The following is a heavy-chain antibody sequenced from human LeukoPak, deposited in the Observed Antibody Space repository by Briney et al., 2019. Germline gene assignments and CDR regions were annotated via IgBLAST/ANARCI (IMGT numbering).Heavy chain of an antibody. CDR1: GFTFSSYA. J-gene: IGHJ4*02. CDR2: ISYDGSNK. V-gene: IGHV3-30-3*01. CDR3: ARGLVVNWNEGYFDY. D-gene: IGHD1-1*01. Sequence: LPGGSLRLSCAASGFTFSSYAMHWVRQAPGKGLEWVAVISYDGSNKYYADSVKGRFTISRDNSKNTLYLQMNSLRAEDTAVYYCARGLVVNWNEGYFDYWGQGTLVTVSS.